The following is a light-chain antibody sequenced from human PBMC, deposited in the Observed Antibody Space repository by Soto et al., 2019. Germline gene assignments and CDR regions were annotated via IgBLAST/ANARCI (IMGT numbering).Light chain of an antibody. J-gene: IGKJ4*01. Sequence: DIQMTQSPSTLSGSVGDRVTITCRASQTISSWLAWYQQKPGKAPKLLIYKASTLKSGVPSRFSGSGSGTEFTLTISRLEPEDFAVYYCRQYGRSLGFAFGGGTKVEIK. CDR2: KAS. CDR3: RQYGRSLGFA. CDR1: QTISSW. V-gene: IGKV1-5*03.